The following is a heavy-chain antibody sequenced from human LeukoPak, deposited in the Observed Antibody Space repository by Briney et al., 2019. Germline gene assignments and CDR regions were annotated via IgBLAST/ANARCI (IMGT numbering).Heavy chain of an antibody. V-gene: IGHV4-4*07. D-gene: IGHD3-22*01. J-gene: IGHJ4*02. Sequence: PSETLSLTCTVSGGSISSYYWSWIRQPAGKGLEWIGRIYTSGSTDYNPSLKSRVTMSVDTSKNQFSLKLSSVTAADTAVYYCASRLPMIVVVPPGGYFDYWGQGTLVTVSS. CDR2: IYTSGST. CDR3: ASRLPMIVVVPPGGYFDY. CDR1: GGSISSYY.